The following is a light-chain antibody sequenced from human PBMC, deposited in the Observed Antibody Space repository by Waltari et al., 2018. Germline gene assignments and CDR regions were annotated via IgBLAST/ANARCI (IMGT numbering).Light chain of an antibody. Sequence: SSELTQAPAVSVAMGQTVRITCQGASLRSYYASWYQQRPGQAPRLVMYDKNNRPSGVPDRFSGSSSHNTASLTITGAQAEDEASYYCHSRDASGVGGSFGGGTKLTVL. J-gene: IGLJ2*01. V-gene: IGLV3-19*01. CDR3: HSRDASGVGGS. CDR2: DKN. CDR1: SLRSYY.